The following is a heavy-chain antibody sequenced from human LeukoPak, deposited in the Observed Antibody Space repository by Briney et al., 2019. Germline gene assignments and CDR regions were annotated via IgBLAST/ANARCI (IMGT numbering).Heavy chain of an antibody. D-gene: IGHD5-12*01. CDR2: INHSGST. Sequence: SETLSLTCAVYGGSFSGYYWSWIRQPPGKGLEWIGEINHSGSTNYNPSLKSRVTISVDTSKNQFSLKLSSVTAADTAVYYCARGSRGYSGYEDFDYWGQGTLVTVSS. CDR3: ARGSRGYSGYEDFDY. J-gene: IGHJ4*02. CDR1: GGSFSGYY. V-gene: IGHV4-34*01.